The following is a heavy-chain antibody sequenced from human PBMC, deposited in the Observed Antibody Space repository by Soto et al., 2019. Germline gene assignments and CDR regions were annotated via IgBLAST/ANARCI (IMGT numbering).Heavy chain of an antibody. CDR3: ARDRYGLRH. D-gene: IGHD3-9*01. Sequence: WTWIRQPPGKGLEWIGYIYYSGSTNYNPSLKSRVTISVDTSKNQFSLKLSSVTAADTAVYYCARDRYGLRHWGQGTLVTVSS. CDR2: IYYSGST. V-gene: IGHV4-59*01. J-gene: IGHJ1*01.